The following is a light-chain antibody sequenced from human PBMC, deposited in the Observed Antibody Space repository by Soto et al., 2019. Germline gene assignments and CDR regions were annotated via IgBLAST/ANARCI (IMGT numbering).Light chain of an antibody. V-gene: IGKV1-39*01. Sequence: DIQMTHSPSSLSASVGDIVTITCRASQSISYYLNWYQQKQGRAPRLLIYSTSTLQSGVPSKFSGSASGTDFTLTISSLQPEGFATYYCQQSYSTPWTFGQGTKVDIK. CDR3: QQSYSTPWT. CDR1: QSISYY. J-gene: IGKJ1*01. CDR2: STS.